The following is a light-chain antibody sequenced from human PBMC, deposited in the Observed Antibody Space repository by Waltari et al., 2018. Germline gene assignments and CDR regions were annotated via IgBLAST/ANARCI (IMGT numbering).Light chain of an antibody. CDR2: DTS. J-gene: IGKJ1*01. CDR1: QTVGKA. V-gene: IGKV3-20*01. Sequence: EIVFTQSPGTLSLSPGETATLSCRASQTVGKALTWYQQKPGQAPRLLIYDTSRRAPGIPDRFSGSVFGTDFSLTISRLEPEDVAVYYCQKYDRLPATFGQGTKVEIK. CDR3: QKYDRLPAT.